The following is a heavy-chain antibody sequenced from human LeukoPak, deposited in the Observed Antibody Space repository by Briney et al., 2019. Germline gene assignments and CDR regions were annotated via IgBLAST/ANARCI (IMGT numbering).Heavy chain of an antibody. D-gene: IGHD2-21*02. Sequence: QPGGSLRLSCAASGFTFSSYSMNWVRQAPGKGPEWVSYISSGSSTIYYADSVKGRFTISRDNAKDSLCLQMNSLRDEDTAVYYCARENIVVVTAIRDAFDIWGQGTMVTVSS. CDR1: GFTFSSYS. CDR2: ISSGSSTI. CDR3: ARENIVVVTAIRDAFDI. J-gene: IGHJ3*02. V-gene: IGHV3-48*02.